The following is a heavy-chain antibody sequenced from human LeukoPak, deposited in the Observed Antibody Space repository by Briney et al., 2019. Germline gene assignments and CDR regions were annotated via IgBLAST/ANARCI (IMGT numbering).Heavy chain of an antibody. D-gene: IGHD1-26*01. Sequence: GGSLRLSCAASGFTFSSYGMHWVRQAPGKGLEWVAVISYDGSNKYYADSVKGRFTISRDNSKNSLYLQMNSLRAEDTAIYYCVRDRGTYRPIDYWGQGTLVTVSS. CDR2: ISYDGSNK. J-gene: IGHJ4*02. V-gene: IGHV3-33*05. CDR3: VRDRGTYRPIDY. CDR1: GFTFSSYG.